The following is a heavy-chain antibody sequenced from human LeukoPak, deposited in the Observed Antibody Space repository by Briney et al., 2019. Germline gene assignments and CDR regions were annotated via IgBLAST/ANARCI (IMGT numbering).Heavy chain of an antibody. V-gene: IGHV4-34*01. CDR1: GGSFSAFY. CDR3: SSVRRGFGESSKYYSYYYMDV. CDR2: IYYTGST. Sequence: PSETLSLTCSVYGGSFSAFYWNWIRQPPGKGLEWIGNIYYTGSTYYNPSLKSRVTISVDTSKNQFSLKLSAVTAADTAVYYCSSVRRGFGESSKYYSYYYMDVWGNGTTVTISS. D-gene: IGHD3-10*01. J-gene: IGHJ6*03.